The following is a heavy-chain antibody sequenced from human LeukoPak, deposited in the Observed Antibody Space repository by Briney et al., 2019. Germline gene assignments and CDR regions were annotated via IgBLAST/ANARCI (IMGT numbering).Heavy chain of an antibody. CDR3: AKETTINWFDP. V-gene: IGHV3-9*01. Sequence: GGSLRLSCAASGFTFDDYAMHWVRHAPGKGLEWVSGISWNSGSIGYADSVKGRFTISRDNAKNSLYLQMNSLRAEDTALYYCAKETTINWFDPWGQGTLVTVSS. CDR1: GFTFDDYA. CDR2: ISWNSGSI. J-gene: IGHJ5*02. D-gene: IGHD4-4*01.